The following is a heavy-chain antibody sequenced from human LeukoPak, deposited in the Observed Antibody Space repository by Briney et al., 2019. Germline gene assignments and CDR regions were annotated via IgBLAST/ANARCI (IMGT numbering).Heavy chain of an antibody. D-gene: IGHD4-23*01. Sequence: SETLSLTCTVSGGSISSYYWSWTRQPPGKGLEWLAYVDYSGSTAYNPSLNGRVAISPDTSKNQFSLKLRSMTAADTAVYYCARLNGGNWGPGILVTVSS. CDR3: ARLNGGN. CDR2: VDYSGST. CDR1: GGSISSYY. J-gene: IGHJ4*02. V-gene: IGHV4-59*08.